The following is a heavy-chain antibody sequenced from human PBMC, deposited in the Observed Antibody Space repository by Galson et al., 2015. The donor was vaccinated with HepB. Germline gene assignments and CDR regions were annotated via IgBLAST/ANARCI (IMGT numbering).Heavy chain of an antibody. CDR1: GFTFSSYW. Sequence: SLRLSCAASGFTFSSYWMHWVRQAPGKGLVWVSRINSDGSSTSYADSVKGRFTISRDNAKNTLYLQMNSLRAEDTAVYYCARNGYSYGLDYWGQGTPVTVSS. CDR2: INSDGSST. J-gene: IGHJ4*02. V-gene: IGHV3-74*01. D-gene: IGHD5-18*01. CDR3: ARNGYSYGLDY.